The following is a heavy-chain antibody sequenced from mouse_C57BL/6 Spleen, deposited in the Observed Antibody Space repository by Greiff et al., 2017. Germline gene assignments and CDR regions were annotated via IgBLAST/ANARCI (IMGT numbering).Heavy chain of an antibody. CDR1: GYTFTDYY. Sequence: QVQLQQSGAELVRPGASVKLSCKASGYTFTDYYINWVKQRPGQGLEWIARIYPGSGNTYYNEKFKGKATLTAEKSSSTAYMQLSSLTSEYSAVYFCARNAMDYWGQGTSVTVSS. V-gene: IGHV1-76*01. CDR3: ARNAMDY. CDR2: IYPGSGNT. J-gene: IGHJ4*01.